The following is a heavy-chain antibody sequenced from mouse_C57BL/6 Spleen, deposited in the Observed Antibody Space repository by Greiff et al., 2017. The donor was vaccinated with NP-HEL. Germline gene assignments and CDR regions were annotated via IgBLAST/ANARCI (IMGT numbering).Heavy chain of an antibody. V-gene: IGHV5-9-1*02. J-gene: IGHJ4*01. CDR1: GFTFSSYA. CDR2: ISSGGDYI. CDR3: TRGYGNYYAMDY. D-gene: IGHD2-1*01. Sequence: VQLKESGEGLVKPGGSLKLSCAASGFTFSSYAMSWVRQTPEKRLEWVAYISSGGDYIYYADTVKGRFTISRDNARNTLYLQMSSLKSEDTAMYYCTRGYGNYYAMDYWGQGTSVTVSS.